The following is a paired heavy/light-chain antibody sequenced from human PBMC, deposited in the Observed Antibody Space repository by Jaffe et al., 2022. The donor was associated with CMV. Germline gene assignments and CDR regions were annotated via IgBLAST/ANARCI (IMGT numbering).Light chain of an antibody. CDR1: SSDVGGYNY. CDR2: DVT. Sequence: QSALTQPASVSGSPGQSITISCTGTSSDVGGYNYVSWYQQHPGKAPKLMIYDVTNRPSGVSNRFSGSKSGNTASLTISGLQADDEADYYCSSYTSSSTLVFGTGTKVTVL. V-gene: IGLV2-14*03. J-gene: IGLJ1*01. CDR3: SSYTSSSTLV.
Heavy chain of an antibody. Sequence: EIQLVESGGVVVQPGGSLRLSCAASGFIFDDYTMHWVRQTPGKGLEWVSHISWDGGTTYYADSVKGRFTISRDNRKNFLYLQMNSLTTEDTALYYCAKDGLLGGGRAEYYSDSWGQGTLVTVSS. V-gene: IGHV3-43*01. CDR3: AKDGLLGGGRAEYYSDS. CDR2: ISWDGGTT. D-gene: IGHD7-27*01. CDR1: GFIFDDYT. J-gene: IGHJ4*02.